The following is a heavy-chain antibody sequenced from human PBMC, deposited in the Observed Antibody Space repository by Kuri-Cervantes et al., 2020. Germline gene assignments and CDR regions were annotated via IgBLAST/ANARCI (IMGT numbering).Heavy chain of an antibody. V-gene: IGHV3-21*01. J-gene: IGHJ6*02. D-gene: IGHD1-7*01. CDR3: ARDPETGTEPYYGMDV. Sequence: GGSLRLSCAASGFTFSSYWMHWVRQVPGKGLEWVSSISSSSSYIYYADSVKGRFTISRDNAKKSLYLQMNSLRDEDTAVYYCARDPETGTEPYYGMDVWGQGTTVTVSS. CDR1: GFTFSSYW. CDR2: ISSSSSYI.